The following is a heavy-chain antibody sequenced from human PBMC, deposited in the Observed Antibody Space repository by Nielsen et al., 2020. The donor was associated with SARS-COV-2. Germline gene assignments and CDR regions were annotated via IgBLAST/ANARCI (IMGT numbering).Heavy chain of an antibody. V-gene: IGHV5-51*01. CDR3: ARAPTGTSNPYHFDH. Sequence: GESLKISCKTSGFRFTNDWRGWGYWIGWVRQMPGKGLEWMGIIYPTDSDVRYSPSYQGQVSISADTSTSTAYLQWRSLRSSDTGIYYCARAPTGTSNPYHFDHWGQGTLVTVS. D-gene: IGHD1-1*01. J-gene: IGHJ4*02. CDR1: GFRFTNDWRGWGYW. CDR2: IYPTDSDV.